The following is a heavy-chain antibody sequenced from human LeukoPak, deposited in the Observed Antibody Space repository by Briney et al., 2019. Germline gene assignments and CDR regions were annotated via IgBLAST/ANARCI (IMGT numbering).Heavy chain of an antibody. CDR1: GFTFSAYW. CDR2: SNSDGSTT. D-gene: IGHD3-22*01. CDR3: VRDDDRPDNGLDY. V-gene: IGHV3-74*01. J-gene: IGHJ4*02. Sequence: PGGSLRLSCAASGFTFSAYWMHWVRQSPGKGLVWVARSNSDGSTTDYADSVKGRFTISRDIAKSTMFLQMDSLRAEDTAVYYCVRDDDRPDNGLDYWGQGTLVTVSS.